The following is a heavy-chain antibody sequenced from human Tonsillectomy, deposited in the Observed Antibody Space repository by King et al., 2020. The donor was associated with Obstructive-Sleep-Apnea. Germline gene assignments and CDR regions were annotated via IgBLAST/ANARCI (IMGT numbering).Heavy chain of an antibody. D-gene: IGHD5-18*01. Sequence: VQLVESGGGLVKPGGSLRLSCAASGFTFSSYSMNWVRQAPGKGLEWVSSISSSSIYIYYADSMKGRFTSSRDNAKDSLYLQMNSLRAEDTAVYYCARDSSYTATFDYWGQGTLVTVSS. V-gene: IGHV3-21*01. J-gene: IGHJ4*02. CDR1: GFTFSSYS. CDR3: ARDSSYTATFDY. CDR2: ISSSSIYI.